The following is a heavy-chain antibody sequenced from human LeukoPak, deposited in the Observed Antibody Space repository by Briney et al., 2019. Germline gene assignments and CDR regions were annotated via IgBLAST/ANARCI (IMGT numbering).Heavy chain of an antibody. CDR1: GYTFTSYG. CDR2: IIAYNGNT. Sequence: GASVKVSCKASGYTFTSYGISWVRQAPGQGLEWMVWIIAYNGNTNYAQKLQGRVTMTTDTSTRTAYMELRSLRSDDTAVYYCARLPQYCSSTSCSNNWFDPWGQGTLVTVSS. V-gene: IGHV1-18*01. CDR3: ARLPQYCSSTSCSNNWFDP. D-gene: IGHD2-2*01. J-gene: IGHJ5*02.